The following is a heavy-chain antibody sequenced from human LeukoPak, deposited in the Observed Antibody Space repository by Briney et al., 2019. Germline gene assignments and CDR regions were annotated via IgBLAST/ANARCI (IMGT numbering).Heavy chain of an antibody. Sequence: VSVKVSCKASDHTSTNYGISWVRQAPGQGLEWMGPGQGLEWMAWISVYSGNTGYAQKFQGRVTMTRNTSISTAYMELSSLRSEDTAVYYCALGGPRGYSYGFDYWGQGTLVTVSS. V-gene: IGHV1-8*02. D-gene: IGHD5-18*01. J-gene: IGHJ4*02. CDR3: ALGGPRGYSYGFDY. CDR1: DHTSTNYG. CDR2: ISVYSGNT.